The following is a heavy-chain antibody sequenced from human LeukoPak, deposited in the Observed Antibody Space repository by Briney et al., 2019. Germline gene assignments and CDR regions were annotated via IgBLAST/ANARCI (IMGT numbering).Heavy chain of an antibody. J-gene: IGHJ6*02. CDR2: IYTSGST. CDR3: ARDVRSGFLEWFSYYGMDV. D-gene: IGHD3-3*01. CDR1: GGSISSGSYY. V-gene: IGHV4-61*02. Sequence: PSQTLSLTCTVSGGSISSGSYYWSWIRQPAGKGLEWIGRIYTSGSTIYNPSLKSRVTISVDTSKNQFSLKLSSVTAADTAVYYCARDVRSGFLEWFSYYGMDVWGQGTTVTVSS.